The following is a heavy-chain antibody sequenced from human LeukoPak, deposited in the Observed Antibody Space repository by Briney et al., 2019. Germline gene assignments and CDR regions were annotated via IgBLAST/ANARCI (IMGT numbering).Heavy chain of an antibody. J-gene: IGHJ5*02. V-gene: IGHV1-18*01. CDR2: ISAYNGNT. CDR3: ARGHEEVCGSTSCYPYNWFDP. Sequence: ASVKVSCKASGYTFTSYGISWVRQAPGQGLEWMGWISAYNGNTNYAQKLQGRVTMTTDTSTSTAYMELRSLRSDDTAVYYCARGHEEVCGSTSCYPYNWFDPWGQGTLVTVSS. D-gene: IGHD2-2*01. CDR1: GYTFTSYG.